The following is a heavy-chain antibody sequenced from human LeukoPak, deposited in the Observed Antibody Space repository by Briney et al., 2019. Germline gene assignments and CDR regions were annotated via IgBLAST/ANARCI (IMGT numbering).Heavy chain of an antibody. Sequence: ALRLSCAASGFTFDDYAMHWVRQAPGKGLEWVSGISWNSGSIGYADSVKGRFTISRDNAKNSLYLQMNSLRAEDTALYYCAKERVYGYYMDVWGKGTTVTVSS. CDR2: ISWNSGSI. D-gene: IGHD2-8*01. CDR3: AKERVYGYYMDV. V-gene: IGHV3-9*01. CDR1: GFTFDDYA. J-gene: IGHJ6*03.